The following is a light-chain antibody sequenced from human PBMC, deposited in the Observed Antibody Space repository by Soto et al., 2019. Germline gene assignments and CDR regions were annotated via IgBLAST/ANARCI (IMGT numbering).Light chain of an antibody. CDR2: EVS. V-gene: IGLV2-14*01. Sequence: QSVLTQPASVSGSPGQSITISCTGTSSDVGGYKYVSWYQLHPGKAPKLMIYEVSNRPSGISNRFSASKSGNTASLTISGLQAEDEADDYCFSYTSSTAYVFGTGTKVTVL. CDR1: SSDVGGYKY. CDR3: FSYTSSTAYV. J-gene: IGLJ1*01.